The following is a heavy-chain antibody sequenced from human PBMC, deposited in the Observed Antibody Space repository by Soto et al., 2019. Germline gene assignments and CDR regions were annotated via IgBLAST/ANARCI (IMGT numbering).Heavy chain of an antibody. CDR1: GLDFSSEV. J-gene: IGHJ6*02. V-gene: IGHV3-23*01. D-gene: IGHD1-26*01. CDR3: AKVGPSYYYGMDV. Sequence: GGSLRLSCAASGLDFSSEVMCWVRQAPGKGLEWVSSISGSGRTIYHADSMRGRFAISRDNSKNSPYLQLNNLRVDDTAVYYCAKVGPSYYYGMDVWGQGTTVTVSS. CDR2: ISGSGRTI.